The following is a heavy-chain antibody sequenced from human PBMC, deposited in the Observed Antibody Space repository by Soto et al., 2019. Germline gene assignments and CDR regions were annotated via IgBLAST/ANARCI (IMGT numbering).Heavy chain of an antibody. CDR1: GYTFNSYG. CDR2: ISAYNGNT. J-gene: IGHJ5*02. CDR3: ARGSKPGIAAAGTVSFDP. Sequence: GASVKVSCKASGYTFNSYGITWVRQAPGQGLEWMGWISAYNGNTNYAQKLQGRVTVTTDTSTSTAYMELWSLRSDDTAVYYCARGSKPGIAAAGTVSFDPWGQGTLVTVSS. D-gene: IGHD6-13*01. V-gene: IGHV1-18*01.